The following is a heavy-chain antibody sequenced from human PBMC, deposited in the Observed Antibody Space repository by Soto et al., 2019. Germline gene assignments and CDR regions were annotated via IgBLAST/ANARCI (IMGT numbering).Heavy chain of an antibody. V-gene: IGHV4-4*02. CDR3: AARHFWSGPWTETRLDY. J-gene: IGHJ4*02. CDR2: ISHSGST. D-gene: IGHD3-3*02. Sequence: TLSLTCAVSVDSIKSSLWWNWVRQPPGKGLEWSGQISHSGSTNYNPSLTSLVNNSVDKSNNHFSLKLTSVTAADTAVYYCAARHFWSGPWTETRLDYWGQGTLVTVSS. CDR1: VDSIKSSLW.